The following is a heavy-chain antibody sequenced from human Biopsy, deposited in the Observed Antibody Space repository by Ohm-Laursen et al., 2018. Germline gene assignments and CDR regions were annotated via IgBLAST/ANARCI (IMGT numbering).Heavy chain of an antibody. CDR3: ARGRRTSGWPYFDN. CDR1: GDSLTSGPEN. Sequence: SETLSLTCIVSGDSLTSGPENWSWIRQSPGQGLEYIGFIYSGGNTNYNPSLKNRVTMSVDTSKNQFYLKLYSVTAADTAVYYCARGRRTSGWPYFDNWGQGALVTVSS. V-gene: IGHV4-61*01. D-gene: IGHD6-19*01. J-gene: IGHJ4*02. CDR2: IYSGGNT.